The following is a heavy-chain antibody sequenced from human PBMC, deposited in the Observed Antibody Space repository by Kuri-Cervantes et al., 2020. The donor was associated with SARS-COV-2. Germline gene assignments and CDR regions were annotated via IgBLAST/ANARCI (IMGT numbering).Heavy chain of an antibody. D-gene: IGHD3-10*01. J-gene: IGHJ4*02. Sequence: GESLKISCAASGFTFSSYGMHWVRQAPGKGLEWVAFIRYDGSNKYYADSVKGRFTISRDNSKNTLYLQMNSLRAEDTAVYYCAKLQAGVGYFDCWGRGALVTVSS. CDR2: IRYDGSNK. CDR3: AKLQAGVGYFDC. CDR1: GFTFSSYG. V-gene: IGHV3-30*02.